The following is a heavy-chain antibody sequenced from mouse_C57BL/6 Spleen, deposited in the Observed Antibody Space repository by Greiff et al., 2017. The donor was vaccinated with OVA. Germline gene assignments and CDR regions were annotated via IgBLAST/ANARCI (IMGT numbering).Heavy chain of an antibody. CDR2: IDPNSGGT. CDR1: GYTFTSYW. V-gene: IGHV1-72*01. D-gene: IGHD1-1*01. Sequence: QVQLQQPGAELVKPGASVKLSCKASGYTFTSYWMHWVKQRPGRGLEWIGRIDPNSGGTTYNEKFKSKATLTVDKPSSTAYMPLSSLTSEDSAVYYCARVLFITTVVEKDYYAMDYWGQGTSVTVSS. CDR3: ARVLFITTVVEKDYYAMDY. J-gene: IGHJ4*01.